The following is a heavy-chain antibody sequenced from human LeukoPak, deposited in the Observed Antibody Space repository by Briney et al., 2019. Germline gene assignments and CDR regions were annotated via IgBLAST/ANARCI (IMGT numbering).Heavy chain of an antibody. CDR1: GYTFPSYS. CDR2: ISAYNGNT. CDR3: ARGLGGSGSYFLTFDY. Sequence: ASVQFSCNASGYTFPSYSINWVRQAPGQGLEWMGWISAYNGNTKYAQKVQGRVTMTTDTSTSTAYMELRSLRSDDTAVYYCARGLGGSGSYFLTFDYWGQGTLVTVSS. V-gene: IGHV1-18*01. J-gene: IGHJ4*02. D-gene: IGHD1-26*01.